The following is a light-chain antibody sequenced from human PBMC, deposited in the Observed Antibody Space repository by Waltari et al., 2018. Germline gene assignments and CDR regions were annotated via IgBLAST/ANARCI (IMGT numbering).Light chain of an antibody. CDR2: FAS. CDR1: QGINNY. J-gene: IGKJ4*01. Sequence: IQLTQSPSSLSASVGDRVTITCRASQGINNYLAWYQQKPGEAPKPLIYFASTLERGVPARFSGSGSVTDFTLTISSLQPEEFATYSCQHLNGYPITFGGGTKVESK. V-gene: IGKV1-9*01. CDR3: QHLNGYPIT.